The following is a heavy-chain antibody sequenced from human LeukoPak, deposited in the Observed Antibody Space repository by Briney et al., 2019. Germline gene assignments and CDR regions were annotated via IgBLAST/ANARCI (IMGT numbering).Heavy chain of an antibody. CDR3: ARLLEADYFDY. CDR2: IYYSGST. Sequence: SETLSLTCTVSGGSISSYYWSWIRQPPGKGLEWIGYIYYSGSTNSNPSLKSRVTISVDTSKNQFSLKLSSVTAADTAVYYCARLLEADYFDYWGQGTLVTVSS. D-gene: IGHD2-15*01. CDR1: GGSISSYY. J-gene: IGHJ4*02. V-gene: IGHV4-59*08.